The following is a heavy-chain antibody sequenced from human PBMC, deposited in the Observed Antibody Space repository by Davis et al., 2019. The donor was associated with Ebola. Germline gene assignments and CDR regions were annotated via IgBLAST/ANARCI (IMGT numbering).Heavy chain of an antibody. CDR1: GFTFSSYS. CDR2: ISSSSYI. CDR3: AALGGLYYYYYGMDV. D-gene: IGHD3-10*01. V-gene: IGHV3-21*01. J-gene: IGHJ6*02. Sequence: PGGSLRLSCAASGFTFSSYSMNWVRQAPGKGLEWVSSISSSSYIYYADSVKGRFTISRDNAKNSLYLQMNSLRDEDTAVYYCAALGGLYYYYYGMDVWGQGTTVTVSS.